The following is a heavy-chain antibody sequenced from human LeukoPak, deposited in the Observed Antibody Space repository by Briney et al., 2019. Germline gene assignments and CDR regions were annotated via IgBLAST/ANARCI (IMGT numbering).Heavy chain of an antibody. CDR3: ARYRSTYYYDSSGYAHDY. Sequence: SETLSLTCTVSGYSISSGYYWGWIRQPPGKGLEWIGSIYHSGSTYYNPSLKSRVTISVDTSKNQFSLKLSSVTAADTAVYYCARYRSTYYYDSSGYAHDYWGQGTLVTVSS. CDR1: GYSISSGYY. D-gene: IGHD3-22*01. V-gene: IGHV4-38-2*02. CDR2: IYHSGST. J-gene: IGHJ4*02.